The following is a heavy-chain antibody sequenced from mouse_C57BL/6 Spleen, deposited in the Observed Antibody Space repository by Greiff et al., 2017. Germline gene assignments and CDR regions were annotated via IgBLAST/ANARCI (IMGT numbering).Heavy chain of an antibody. CDR1: GYSITSGYY. CDR3: ARGNWYFDV. V-gene: IGHV3-6*01. Sequence: EVQLQQSGPGLVKPSQSLFLTCSVTGYSITSGYYWNWIRQFPGNKLEWMGYISYDGSNNYNPSLKNRISITRDTSKNQFFLKLNSVTTEDTATYYCARGNWYFDVWGTGTTVTVSS. J-gene: IGHJ1*03. CDR2: ISYDGSN.